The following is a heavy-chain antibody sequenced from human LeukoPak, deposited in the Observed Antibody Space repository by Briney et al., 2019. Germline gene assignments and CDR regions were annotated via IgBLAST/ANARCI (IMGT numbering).Heavy chain of an antibody. CDR2: IYHSGST. CDR3: ARINTAIIGRFGP. V-gene: IGHV4-38-2*01. D-gene: IGHD5-18*01. CDR1: GYTISSGYY. Sequence: SETLSLTCAVSGYTISSGYYWGWIRQPPGKGLEWIGSIYHSGSTYYNPSLKSRVTISVDTSKNQFSLKLSSVTAADTAVYYCARINTAIIGRFGPWGQGTLVTVSS. J-gene: IGHJ5*02.